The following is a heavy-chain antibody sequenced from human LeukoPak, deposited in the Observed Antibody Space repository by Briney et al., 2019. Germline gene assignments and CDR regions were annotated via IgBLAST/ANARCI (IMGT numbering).Heavy chain of an antibody. CDR3: ARMSTGYYDDY. V-gene: IGHV3-48*01. CDR1: GFTFSTFG. D-gene: IGHD3-9*01. CDR2: ISSSRATI. Sequence: PGGSLRLSCVGSGFTFSTFGMNWVRQAPGKGLEWVSYISSSRATIYYSDSVKGRFTISRDDAKSSLYLQMNSRRAEDTALYYCARMSTGYYDDYWGQGTLVTVSS. J-gene: IGHJ4*02.